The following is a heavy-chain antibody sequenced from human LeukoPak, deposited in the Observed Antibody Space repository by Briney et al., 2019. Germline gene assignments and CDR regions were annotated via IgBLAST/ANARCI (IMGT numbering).Heavy chain of an antibody. V-gene: IGHV3-23*01. J-gene: IGHJ4*02. Sequence: PGGSLRLSCAASGFTFSSYAMSWVRQAPGKGLELVSAISGSGGSTYYADSVKGRFTISRDNSKNTLYLQMDSLRAEDTAVYYCAKGITMIVVVRYYFDYWGQGTLVTVSS. CDR1: GFTFSSYA. D-gene: IGHD3-22*01. CDR2: ISGSGGST. CDR3: AKGITMIVVVRYYFDY.